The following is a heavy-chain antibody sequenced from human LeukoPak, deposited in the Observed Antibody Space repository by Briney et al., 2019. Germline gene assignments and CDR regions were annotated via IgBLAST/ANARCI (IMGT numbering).Heavy chain of an antibody. D-gene: IGHD3-10*01. J-gene: IGHJ4*02. CDR2: ISAYNGNT. CDR3: ARERGGITMVRGVIITAFDY. Sequence: ASVKVSCKASGYTFTSYGISWVRQAPGQGLEWMGWISAYNGNTNYAQKLQGRVTMTTDTSTSTAYMELRSLRSDDTAVYYCARERGGITMVRGVIITAFDYWGQGTLVTVSS. CDR1: GYTFTSYG. V-gene: IGHV1-18*01.